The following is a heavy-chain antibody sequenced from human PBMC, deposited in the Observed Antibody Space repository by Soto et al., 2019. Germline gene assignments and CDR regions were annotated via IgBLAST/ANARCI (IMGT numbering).Heavy chain of an antibody. CDR2: IYYSGDT. CDR3: ARARSTLYWDY. CDR1: GGSISSYF. V-gene: IGHV4-59*01. Sequence: QVQLQESGPGLVKPSETLSLSCTVSGGSISSYFWTWIRQPPGKGLEWIGYIYYSGDTNYNPSLKSRVTISADTTKNQFSLKLSSVTATDTAVYYCARARSTLYWDYWGRGTLVTVSS. D-gene: IGHD2-8*02. J-gene: IGHJ4*02.